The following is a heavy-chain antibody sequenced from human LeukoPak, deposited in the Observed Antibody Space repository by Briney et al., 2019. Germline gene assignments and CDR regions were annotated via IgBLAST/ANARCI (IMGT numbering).Heavy chain of an antibody. CDR2: TKPDGTAE. J-gene: IGHJ6*02. Sequence: QPGGSLRLSCAASGFTFRNYWMGWVRQAPGKGLEWVANTKPDGTAEYYADSVRGRFTTSRDNAKNSLYLQMNSLRAEDTAIYYCARDGRTVAGVYYYYGLDVWGQGTTVTVSS. CDR3: ARDGRTVAGVYYYYGLDV. V-gene: IGHV3-7*03. D-gene: IGHD6-19*01. CDR1: GFTFRNYW.